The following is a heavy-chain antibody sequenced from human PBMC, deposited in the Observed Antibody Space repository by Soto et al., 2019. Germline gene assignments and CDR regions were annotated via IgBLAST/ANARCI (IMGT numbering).Heavy chain of an antibody. Sequence: GGSLRLSCAASGFTFSSYAMSWVRQAPGKGLEWVSAISGSGGSTYYADSVKGRFTISRDNSKNTLYLQMNSLRAEDTAVYYCAKDVLPDIVVVPAAMTEAAARPGGGYMDVWGKGTTVTVSS. CDR2: ISGSGGST. CDR1: GFTFSSYA. V-gene: IGHV3-23*01. J-gene: IGHJ6*03. D-gene: IGHD2-2*01. CDR3: AKDVLPDIVVVPAAMTEAAARPGGGYMDV.